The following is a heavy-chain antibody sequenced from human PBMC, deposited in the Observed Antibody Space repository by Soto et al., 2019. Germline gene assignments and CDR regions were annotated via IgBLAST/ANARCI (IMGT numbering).Heavy chain of an antibody. Sequence: PSETLSLTCTVSGGSISSGGYYWSWIRQHPGKGLEWIGYIYYSGSTYYNPSLKSRVTMSVDTSKNQFSLKLSSVTAADTAVYYCARNPPSSSWYYFDYWGQGTLVTVSS. CDR2: IYYSGST. CDR1: GGSISSGGYY. CDR3: ARNPPSSSWYYFDY. D-gene: IGHD6-13*01. J-gene: IGHJ4*02. V-gene: IGHV4-31*03.